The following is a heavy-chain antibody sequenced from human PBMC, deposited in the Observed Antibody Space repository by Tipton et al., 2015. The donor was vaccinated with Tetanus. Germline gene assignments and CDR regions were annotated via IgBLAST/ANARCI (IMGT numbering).Heavy chain of an antibody. CDR2: MYSGGDT. D-gene: IGHD1-1*01. CDR1: GFIVSSHY. J-gene: IGHJ1*01. Sequence: VQLVQSGGGLIQPGGSLRLSCVASGFIVSSHYMSWVRQAPGKGLEWVSVMYSGGDTYYVDSVKGRFSISRDNAKNTLYLQFNSLRVEDTAVYYCAKDVNWNLRYFQQWGQGTVVTVSS. CDR3: AKDVNWNLRYFQQ. V-gene: IGHV3-53*01.